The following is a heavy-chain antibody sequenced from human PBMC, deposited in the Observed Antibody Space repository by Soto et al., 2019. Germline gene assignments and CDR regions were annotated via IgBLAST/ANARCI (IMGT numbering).Heavy chain of an antibody. D-gene: IGHD3-3*01. CDR2: IIPIFGTA. CDR1: GGTFSSYA. Sequence: SVKVSCTASGGTFSSYAISWVRQAPGQGLEWMGGIIPIFGTANYAQKFQGRVTITADKSTSTAYMELSSLRSEDTAVYYCARDPWGAYDFWSGYYSLSHYGMDVWGQGTTVTVSS. CDR3: ARDPWGAYDFWSGYYSLSHYGMDV. J-gene: IGHJ6*02. V-gene: IGHV1-69*06.